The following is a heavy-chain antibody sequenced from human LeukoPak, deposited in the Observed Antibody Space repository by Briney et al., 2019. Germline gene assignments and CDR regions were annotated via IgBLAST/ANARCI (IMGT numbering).Heavy chain of an antibody. Sequence: GGSLRLSCAASGFTFSSYSMNWVRQAPGKGLEWVSSISSSSSYIYYADPVKGRFTISRDNAKNSLYLQMNSLRAEDTAVYYCAREPPPSGYSYGLFDYWGQGTLVTVSS. CDR2: ISSSSSYI. D-gene: IGHD5-18*01. CDR3: AREPPPSGYSYGLFDY. J-gene: IGHJ4*02. V-gene: IGHV3-21*01. CDR1: GFTFSSYS.